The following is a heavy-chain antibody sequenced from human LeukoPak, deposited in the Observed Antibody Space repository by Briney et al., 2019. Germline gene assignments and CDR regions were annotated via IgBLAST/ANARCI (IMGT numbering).Heavy chain of an antibody. V-gene: IGHV3-23*05. CDR2: IHPSGINT. J-gene: IGHJ4*02. CDR3: ARDPSTLLPTDDS. D-gene: IGHD2-2*01. Sequence: PGGSLRLSCAASGFTFSSYSMNWVRQAPGKGLEWVSTIHPSGINTHHADSVKGRFTISRDNSKNTLYLQMNSLRVEDTAIYYCARDPSTLLPTDDSWGQGTLVAVSS. CDR1: GFTFSSYS.